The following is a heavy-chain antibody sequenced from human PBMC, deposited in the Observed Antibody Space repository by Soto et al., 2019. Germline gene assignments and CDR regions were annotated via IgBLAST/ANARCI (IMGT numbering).Heavy chain of an antibody. D-gene: IGHD3-16*01. CDR1: GFTFSSYG. J-gene: IGHJ4*02. CDR2: ISNDGSNK. CDR3: GGGHYFSDY. V-gene: IGHV3-30*03. Sequence: QVQLVESGGGVVQPGRSLRLSCAASGFTFSSYGMHWVRQAPGKGLEWVALISNDGSNKYYVDSVKGRFTISRDNSKNTLYLQMNSLRAEDTAVYDCGGGHYFSDYWGQGTLITVSS.